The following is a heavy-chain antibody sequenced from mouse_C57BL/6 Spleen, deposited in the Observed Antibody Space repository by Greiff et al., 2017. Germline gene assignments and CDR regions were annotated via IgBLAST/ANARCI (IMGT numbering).Heavy chain of an antibody. CDR2: IRNKANGYTT. Sequence: EVKLMESGGGLVQPGGSLSLSCAASGFTFTDYYMSWVRQPPGKALEWLGFIRNKANGYTTEYSASVKGRFTISRDNSQSILYLQMNALRAEDSATYYCARGQYVDDWGQGTTLTVSS. CDR3: ARGQYVDD. V-gene: IGHV7-3*01. D-gene: IGHD3-3*01. CDR1: GFTFTDYY. J-gene: IGHJ2*01.